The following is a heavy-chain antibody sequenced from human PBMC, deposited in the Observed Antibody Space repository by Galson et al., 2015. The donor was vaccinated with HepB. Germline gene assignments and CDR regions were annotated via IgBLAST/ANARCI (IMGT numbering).Heavy chain of an antibody. D-gene: IGHD3-22*01. V-gene: IGHV3-48*02. Sequence: SLRLSCAASGFTFSSYSMNWVRQAPGKGLEWVSYISSGSSTIYYADSVKGRFTISRDNAKNSLYLQMNSLRDEDTAVYYCTRGYYYDSSGYYYVGYFQHWGQGTLVTVSS. CDR1: GFTFSSYS. J-gene: IGHJ1*01. CDR3: TRGYYYDSSGYYYVGYFQH. CDR2: ISSGSSTI.